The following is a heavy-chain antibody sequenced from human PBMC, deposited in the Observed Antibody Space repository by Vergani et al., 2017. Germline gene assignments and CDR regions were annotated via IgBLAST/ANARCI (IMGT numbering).Heavy chain of an antibody. CDR2: INAGNGNT. J-gene: IGHJ4*02. CDR1: GYTFTSYA. Sequence: QVQLVQSGAEVKKPGASVKASCKASGYTFTSYAMHWVRQAPGQRDEWMGWINAGNGNTKYSQKFQGRATITRDTSASTAYMELSSRRSEDTAVYYGARDRRGPYGSGTLDYWGQGTLVTVSS. D-gene: IGHD3-10*01. V-gene: IGHV1-3*01. CDR3: ARDRRGPYGSGTLDY.